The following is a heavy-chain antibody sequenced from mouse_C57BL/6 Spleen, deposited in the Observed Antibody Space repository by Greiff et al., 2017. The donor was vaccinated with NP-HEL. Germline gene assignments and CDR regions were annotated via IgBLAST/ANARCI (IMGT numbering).Heavy chain of an antibody. V-gene: IGHV1-61*01. CDR3: ARDYGNWYFDV. CDR2: IYPSDSET. CDR1: GYTFTSYW. J-gene: IGHJ1*03. D-gene: IGHD2-1*01. Sequence: QVQLQQPGAELVRPGSSVKLSCKASGYTFTSYWMDWVKQRPGQGLEWIGNIYPSDSETHYTQKFKDKATLTVDKSSSTSYMQLSSLTSEDSAVYYCARDYGNWYFDVWGTGTTVTVSS.